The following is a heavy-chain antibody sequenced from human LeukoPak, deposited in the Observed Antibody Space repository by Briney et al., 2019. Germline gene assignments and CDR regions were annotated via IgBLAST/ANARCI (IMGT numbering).Heavy chain of an antibody. CDR2: IYYSGST. D-gene: IGHD4-17*01. V-gene: IGHV4-39*01. CDR1: GGFISSSSYY. CDR3: AREAGSVTTYSYYYYYGMDV. J-gene: IGHJ6*02. Sequence: TSETLSLTCTVSGGFISSSSYYWGWIRQPPGKGLEWIGSIYYSGSTYYNPSLKSRVTISVDTSKNQFSLKLSSVTAADTAVYYCAREAGSVTTYSYYYYYGMDVWGQGTTVTVSS.